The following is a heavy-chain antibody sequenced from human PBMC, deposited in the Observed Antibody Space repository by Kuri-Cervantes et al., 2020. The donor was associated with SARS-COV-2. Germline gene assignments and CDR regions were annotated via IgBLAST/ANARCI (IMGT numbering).Heavy chain of an antibody. CDR1: GYTFTSYA. D-gene: IGHD3-3*01. V-gene: IGHV1-3*01. CDR3: AAASPYYDFWSGYGYYYYGMDV. J-gene: IGHJ6*02. CDR2: INAGNDNT. Sequence: ASVKVSCKASGYTFTSYAMNWVRQAPGQGLEWMGWINAGNDNTKYSQKFQGRVTVTRDTSASTAYMELSSLRPEDTAVYYCAAASPYYDFWSGYGYYYYGMDVWGQGTTVTVSS.